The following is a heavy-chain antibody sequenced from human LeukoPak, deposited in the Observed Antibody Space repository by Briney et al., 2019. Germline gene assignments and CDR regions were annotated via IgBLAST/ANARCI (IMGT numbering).Heavy chain of an antibody. CDR3: ARGQIYSGMDV. V-gene: IGHV4-34*01. J-gene: IGHJ6*02. CDR1: GGSFSGYY. CDR2: IKHSGST. Sequence: SETLSLTCAVYGGSFSGYYWSWISQPPGKGLEWIGEIKHSGSTNYNPSLKRRVTISVDTSKKQFSLKLSSVTAADTAVYYCARGQIYSGMDVWGQGTTVTVSS.